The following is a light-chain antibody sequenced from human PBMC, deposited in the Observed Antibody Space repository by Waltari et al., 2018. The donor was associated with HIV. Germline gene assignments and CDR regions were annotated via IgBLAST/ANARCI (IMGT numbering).Light chain of an antibody. CDR2: KDS. CDR3: QSADSSGTWV. Sequence: SYDLTQPPSVSVSPGQMARITCSGDALPKQYAYWYQQKPGQAPVLVIYKDSERPSGIPERFSGSSSGTTVTLTISGVQAEDEADYYCQSADSSGTWVFGGGTKLTVL. CDR1: ALPKQY. J-gene: IGLJ3*02. V-gene: IGLV3-25*03.